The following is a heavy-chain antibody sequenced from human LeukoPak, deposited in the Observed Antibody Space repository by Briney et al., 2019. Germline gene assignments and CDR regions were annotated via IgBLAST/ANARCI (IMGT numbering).Heavy chain of an antibody. V-gene: IGHV4-39*01. D-gene: IGHD5/OR15-5a*01. CDR2: VSDSGRS. Sequence: SETLSLTCTVSGGSISSSRFYWNWVRQPPGTGLEWIGSVSDSGRSYSNPSLKSRVTVSADTSKNQFYLRLSSVTAADTALYYCATGGGIGVSHAWGQGTLVPVSS. CDR1: GGSISSSRFY. CDR3: ATGGGIGVSHA. J-gene: IGHJ5*02.